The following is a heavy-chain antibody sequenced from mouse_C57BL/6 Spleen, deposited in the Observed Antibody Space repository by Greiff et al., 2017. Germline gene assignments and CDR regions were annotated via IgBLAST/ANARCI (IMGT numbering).Heavy chain of an antibody. D-gene: IGHD1-1*01. J-gene: IGHJ4*01. CDR3: ARRGYYYGSSYVGGAMDY. V-gene: IGHV5-17*01. CDR2: ISSGSSTI. CDR1: GFTFSDYG. Sequence: EVLLVESGGGLVKPGGSLKLSCAASGFTFSDYGMHWVRQAPEKGLEWVAYISSGSSTIYYADTVKGRFTISRDKAKNTLFLQMTSLRSEDTAMYYCARRGYYYGSSYVGGAMDYWGQGTSVTVSS.